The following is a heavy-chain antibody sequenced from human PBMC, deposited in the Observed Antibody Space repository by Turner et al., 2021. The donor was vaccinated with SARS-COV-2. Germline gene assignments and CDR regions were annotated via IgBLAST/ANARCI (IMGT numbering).Heavy chain of an antibody. V-gene: IGHV1-2*02. CDR1: GYTFTGYY. CDR2: INPNSGGT. Sequence: QVQLVQSGAEVKKPGASVKVSCKASGYTFTGYYMHWVRQAPGQGLEWMGWINPNSGGTNYAQKFQGRVTMTRDTSISTAYMELSRLRSEDTAVYYCATGYAYCGGDCSIDYWGQGTLVTVSS. CDR3: ATGYAYCGGDCSIDY. J-gene: IGHJ4*02. D-gene: IGHD2-21*02.